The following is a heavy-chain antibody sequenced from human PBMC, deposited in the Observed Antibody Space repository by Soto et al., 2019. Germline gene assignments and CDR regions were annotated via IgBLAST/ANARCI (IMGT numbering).Heavy chain of an antibody. CDR3: ARHRDQNYYYGMDV. Sequence: PGESLKISCRGSGYSFTSYWIGWVRQMPDKGLEWMGIIYPGDSDPRYSPSFQGQVTISADKSISTAYLQWRSLKASDTAMYYCARHRDQNYYYGMDVWGQGTTVTVPS. J-gene: IGHJ6*02. CDR2: IYPGDSDP. V-gene: IGHV5-51*01. CDR1: GYSFTSYW.